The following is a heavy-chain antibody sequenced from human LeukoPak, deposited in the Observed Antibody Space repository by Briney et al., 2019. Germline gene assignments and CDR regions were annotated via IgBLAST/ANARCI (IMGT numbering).Heavy chain of an antibody. CDR1: GGSFSGYY. D-gene: IGHD2-2*01. CDR2: INHSGST. CDR3: ARGGYCSSTSCSHPIDY. Sequence: SETLSLTCAVYGGSFSGYYWSWIRQPPGKGLEWIGEINHSGSTNYNPSLKSRVTISVDTSKNQSSLKLSSVTAADTAVYYCARGGYCSSTSCSHPIDYWGQGTLVTVSS. J-gene: IGHJ4*02. V-gene: IGHV4-34*01.